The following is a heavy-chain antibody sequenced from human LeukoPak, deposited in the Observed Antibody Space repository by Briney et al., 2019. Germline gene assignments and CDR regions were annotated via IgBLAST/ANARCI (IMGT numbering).Heavy chain of an antibody. Sequence: PSETLSLTCTVSGDSIGSYYWNWIRQPPGKGLEWIGYIYYSGNTDYNPSLKSRVTISIDTSRNQFSLKLRSVTAADTAVYYCARVGYGDYDYWGQGTLVTVSS. CDR2: IYYSGNT. CDR3: ARVGYGDYDY. J-gene: IGHJ4*02. CDR1: GDSIGSYY. D-gene: IGHD4-17*01. V-gene: IGHV4-59*01.